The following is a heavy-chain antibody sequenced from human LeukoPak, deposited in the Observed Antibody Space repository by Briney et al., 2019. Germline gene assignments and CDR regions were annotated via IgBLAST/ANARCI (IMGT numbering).Heavy chain of an antibody. D-gene: IGHD3-22*01. CDR3: ARDRPPDYYDSSGYRPRDYYYGMDV. V-gene: IGHV4-30-4*01. CDR1: GGSISSGDYY. CDR2: IYYSGST. J-gene: IGHJ6*02. Sequence: SQTLSLTCTVSGGSISSGDYYWSWIRQPPGKGPEWIGYIYYSGSTYYNPSLKSRVTISVDTSKNQFSLKLSSVTAADTAVYYCARDRPPDYYDSSGYRPRDYYYGMDVWGQGTTVTVSS.